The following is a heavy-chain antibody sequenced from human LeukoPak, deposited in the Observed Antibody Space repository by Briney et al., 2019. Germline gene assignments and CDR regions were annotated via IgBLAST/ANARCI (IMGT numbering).Heavy chain of an antibody. CDR3: ARGSNYGDSGF. Sequence: GGSLRLSCAASGFPFSSFWMSWVRQAPGKGLEWVTNIKEDGSEKYYVDSVKGRFTVSRDNAKNSLYLQMDSLRAEDTAMYYCARGSNYGDSGFWGQGTLVTVSS. V-gene: IGHV3-7*01. D-gene: IGHD4-17*01. CDR2: IKEDGSEK. CDR1: GFPFSSFW. J-gene: IGHJ4*02.